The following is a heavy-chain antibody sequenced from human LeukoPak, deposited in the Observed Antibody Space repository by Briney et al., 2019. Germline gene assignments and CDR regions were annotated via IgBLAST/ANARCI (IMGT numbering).Heavy chain of an antibody. V-gene: IGHV3-7*01. Sequence: GGSLRLSCAASGFTFSSYWMSWVRQAPGKGLEWVANIKQDGSEKYYVDSVKGRFTISRDNAKNSLCLQMNSLRAEDTAVYYCARSLWGSTSCFDYWGQGTLVTVSS. CDR3: ARSLWGSTSCFDY. CDR1: GFTFSSYW. D-gene: IGHD2-2*01. CDR2: IKQDGSEK. J-gene: IGHJ4*02.